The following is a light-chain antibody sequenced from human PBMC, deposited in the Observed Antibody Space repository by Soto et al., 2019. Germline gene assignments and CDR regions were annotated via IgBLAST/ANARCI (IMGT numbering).Light chain of an antibody. V-gene: IGKV1-27*01. J-gene: IGKJ1*01. CDR3: LIYNSGPRT. CDR1: QGISNH. Sequence: DIQMTQSPSSLSASVGDRVTITCRASQGISNHLAWYQKKPGKVPKLLIYAASTLQSGVRSRFCGSGSGTDYALPISSLQPDDVSSYYRLIYNSGPRTFGHGTTVASK. CDR2: AAS.